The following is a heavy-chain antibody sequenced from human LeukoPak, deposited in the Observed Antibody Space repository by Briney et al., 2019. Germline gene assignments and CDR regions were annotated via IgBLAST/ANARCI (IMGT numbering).Heavy chain of an antibody. CDR1: GFTFSTYW. J-gene: IGHJ4*02. V-gene: IGHV3-7*04. Sequence: PGGSLRLSCAASGFTFSTYWMAWVRQAPGRGLEWVANIKQDESEKYYVDSVKGRFTISRDNAKNSLFLQMTSLRAEDTAVYYCARDDDGDLDYWGQGTLVTVSS. CDR2: IKQDESEK. D-gene: IGHD4-17*01. CDR3: ARDDDGDLDY.